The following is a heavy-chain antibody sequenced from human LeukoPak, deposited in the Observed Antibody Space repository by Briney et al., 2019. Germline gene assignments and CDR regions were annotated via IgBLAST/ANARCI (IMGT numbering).Heavy chain of an antibody. V-gene: IGHV4-61*09. Sequence: SETLSLTCTVSGGSISSGSYYWSWIRQPAGRGLEWIGHIYTSGSTNYNPSLKSRVTISVDTSKNQFSLKLSSVTAADTAVYYCARGGYSGYDRKILLDPWGQGTLVTVSS. CDR1: GGSISSGSYY. D-gene: IGHD5-12*01. CDR2: IYTSGST. CDR3: ARGGYSGYDRKILLDP. J-gene: IGHJ5*02.